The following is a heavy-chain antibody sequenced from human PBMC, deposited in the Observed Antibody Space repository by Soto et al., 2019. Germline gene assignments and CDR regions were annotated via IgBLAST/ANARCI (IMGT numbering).Heavy chain of an antibody. CDR1: GGTFSSYT. D-gene: IGHD5-12*01. Sequence: ASVKVSCKASGGTFSSYTISWVRQAPGQGLEWMGRIIPILGIANYAQKFQGRVTITADKSTSTAYMELSSLRSEDTAVYYCASHIFATIRKDYYYYMDVWGKGTTVTVSS. CDR2: IIPILGIA. CDR3: ASHIFATIRKDYYYYMDV. V-gene: IGHV1-69*02. J-gene: IGHJ6*03.